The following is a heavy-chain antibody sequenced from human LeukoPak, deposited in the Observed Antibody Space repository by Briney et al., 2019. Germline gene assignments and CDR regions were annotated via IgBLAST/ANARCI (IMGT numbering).Heavy chain of an antibody. CDR1: GFTFSSFA. D-gene: IGHD1-7*01. CDR2: VDHSFGTT. J-gene: IGHJ4*02. CDR3: VPLPAGNFPGFAY. V-gene: IGHV3-23*01. Sequence: GGSLRLSCTASGFTFSSFAMSWVRLAPGKGLEWVSTVDHSFGTTHYADSVKGRFTISRDDSKNTVSLQMNSLRVEDAALYYCVPLPAGNFPGFAYWGQGTRVTVSS.